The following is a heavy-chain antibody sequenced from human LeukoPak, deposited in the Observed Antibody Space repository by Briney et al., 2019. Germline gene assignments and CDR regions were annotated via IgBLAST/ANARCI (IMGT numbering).Heavy chain of an antibody. CDR3: ARSSESYDSSGYYSYYFDY. CDR1: GGSIRSSSYY. Sequence: SETLSLTCTVSGGSIRSSSYYWGWIRQPPGKGPEWIGSIYYSGSTYYNPSLKSRGTISVDTSKNQYSLKLSSVTAADTAVYYCARSSESYDSSGYYSYYFDYWGQGTLVTVSS. D-gene: IGHD3-22*01. J-gene: IGHJ4*02. CDR2: IYYSGST. V-gene: IGHV4-39*07.